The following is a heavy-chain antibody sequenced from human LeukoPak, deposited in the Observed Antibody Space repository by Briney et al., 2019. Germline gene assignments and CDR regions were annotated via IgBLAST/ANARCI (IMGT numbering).Heavy chain of an antibody. D-gene: IGHD2-2*01. CDR2: IYYSGST. CDR1: GGSISSYY. J-gene: IGHJ6*02. CDR3: ARHLYCSSTSCYSYYYGMDV. Sequence: SETLSLTCTVSGGSISSYYWSWIRQPPGKGLEWIGYIYYSGSTNYNPSLKRRVTISVATSKKQSSLKLSSVTAADTAVYYCARHLYCSSTSCYSYYYGMDVWGQGTTVTVSS. V-gene: IGHV4-59*08.